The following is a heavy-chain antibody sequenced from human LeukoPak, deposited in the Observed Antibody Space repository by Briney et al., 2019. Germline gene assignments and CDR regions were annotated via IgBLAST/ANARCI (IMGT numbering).Heavy chain of an antibody. CDR1: GFTFNRFA. Sequence: GRSLRLSCAASGFTFNRFAMHWVRQAPGKGLEWLAVIAYDGSDKYYADSVKGRFTISRDNSKNTLYLQMNSLRAEDTAVYYCARDADFTYYYDSSGYFDYWGQGTLVTVSS. J-gene: IGHJ4*02. D-gene: IGHD3-22*01. CDR2: IAYDGSDK. V-gene: IGHV3-30-3*01. CDR3: ARDADFTYYYDSSGYFDY.